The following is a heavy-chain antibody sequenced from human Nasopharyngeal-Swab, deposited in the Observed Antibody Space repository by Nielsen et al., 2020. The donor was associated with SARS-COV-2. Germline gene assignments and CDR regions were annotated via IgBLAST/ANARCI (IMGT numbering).Heavy chain of an antibody. V-gene: IGHV3-49*04. CDR2: IRSKAYGGTT. CDR3: TRAAGYYYYYYGMDV. J-gene: IGHJ6*02. CDR1: GFTFGDYA. D-gene: IGHD6-19*01. Sequence: GSPLKISCTASGFTFGDYAMSWVRQAPGKGLEWVGFIRSKAYGGTTEYAASVKGRFTISRDDSKSIAYLQMNSLKTEDTAVYYCTRAAGYYYYYYGMDVWGQGTTVTVSS.